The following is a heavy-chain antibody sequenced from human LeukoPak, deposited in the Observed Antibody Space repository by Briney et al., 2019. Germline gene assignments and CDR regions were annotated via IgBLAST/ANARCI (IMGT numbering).Heavy chain of an antibody. Sequence: SETLSLTCAVSGGSISSSYWSWIRQPPGKGLEWIGHIYAGGSTDYNTSLKSRGAISVDTSYKKESRKLRCVTAEDTAVYYIATRITTGHPYFDTWGQGTLVTVSS. CDR3: ATRITTGHPYFDT. CDR1: GGSISSSY. CDR2: IYAGGST. V-gene: IGHV4-4*09. J-gene: IGHJ4*02. D-gene: IGHD4-11*01.